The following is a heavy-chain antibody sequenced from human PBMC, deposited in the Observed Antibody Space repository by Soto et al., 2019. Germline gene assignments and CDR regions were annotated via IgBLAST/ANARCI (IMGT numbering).Heavy chain of an antibody. CDR2: AYFSGGNT. Sequence: SETLSLTGIVSGDSMRGYHFYWGWIRQAPGKGLEWIGSAYFSGGNTYYRPSLKSRVSISVDTSKNEFSLRLTSLTAADTAVYFCAYGSSSAWIDYWGQGTLVTVSS. CDR3: AYGSSSAWIDY. CDR1: GDSMRGYHFY. J-gene: IGHJ4*02. D-gene: IGHD6-25*01. V-gene: IGHV4-39*01.